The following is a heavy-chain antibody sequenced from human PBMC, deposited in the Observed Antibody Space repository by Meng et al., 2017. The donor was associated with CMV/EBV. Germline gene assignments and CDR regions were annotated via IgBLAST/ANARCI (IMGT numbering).Heavy chain of an antibody. D-gene: IGHD1-26*01. J-gene: IGHJ5*02. Sequence: QLQLRQWGAGLLKPSETLPLACAVYGGSFSGYYWSWIRQPPGKGLEWIGEINHSGSTNYNPSLKSRVTISVDTSKNQFSLKLSSVTAADTAVYYCARGVGGWFDPWGQGTLVTVSS. CDR3: ARGVGGWFDP. CDR1: GGSFSGYY. V-gene: IGHV4-34*01. CDR2: INHSGST.